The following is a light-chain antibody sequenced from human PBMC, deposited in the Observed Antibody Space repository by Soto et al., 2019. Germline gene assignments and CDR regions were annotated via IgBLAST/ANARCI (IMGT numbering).Light chain of an antibody. CDR3: HQYGDLPLT. CDR1: QSVTSNY. J-gene: IGKJ4*01. V-gene: IGKV3-20*01. Sequence: EIVLTQSPGTLSLSPGERATLSCRASQSVTSNYLAWYQQKPGQAPRLLIYAASSRATCIPDRFSGSESGTDFTLTISRLEPEDFAVYYCHQYGDLPLTFGGGTKVEIK. CDR2: AAS.